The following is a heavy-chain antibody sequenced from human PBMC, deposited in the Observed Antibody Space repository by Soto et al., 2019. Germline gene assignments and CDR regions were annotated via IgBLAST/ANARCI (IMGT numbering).Heavy chain of an antibody. Sequence: GESLKISCKGSGYSFTSYWIGWVRQMPGKGLEWMGIIYPGDSDTRYSPSFQGQVTISADKSISTAYLQWSSLKASDTAMYYCATTLGYCSSTSCCTTWGFDHWGQGTLVTVSS. V-gene: IGHV5-51*01. J-gene: IGHJ4*02. CDR3: ATTLGYCSSTSCCTTWGFDH. D-gene: IGHD2-2*02. CDR2: IYPGDSDT. CDR1: GYSFTSYW.